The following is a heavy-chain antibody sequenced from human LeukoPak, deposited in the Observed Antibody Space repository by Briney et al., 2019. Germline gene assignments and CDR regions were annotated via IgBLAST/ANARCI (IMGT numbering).Heavy chain of an antibody. CDR2: ISSSSRYI. CDR1: GFTFSSYS. J-gene: IGHJ5*02. CDR3: ARVEEAAAFNP. Sequence: TGGSLRLSCAASGFTFSSYSMNWVRQAPGRGLEWVSSISSSSRYIYYADSVKGRFTISRDNAKNSLYLQMNSLRAEDTAVYYCARVEEAAAFNPWGQGTLVTVSS. V-gene: IGHV3-21*01. D-gene: IGHD6-13*01.